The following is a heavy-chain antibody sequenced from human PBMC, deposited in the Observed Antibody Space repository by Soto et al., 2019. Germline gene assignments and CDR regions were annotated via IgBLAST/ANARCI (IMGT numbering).Heavy chain of an antibody. CDR2: IDSSGRTR. V-gene: IGHV3-11*01. CDR3: AREGRGSSSSVLVY. D-gene: IGHD6-6*01. Sequence: QVQLVESGGGLVKPGGSLRLSCAASGFRFSDYDMCWIRQAPGKGLEWISSIDSSGRTRFYADSVTGRFTISRDNAKNSLCLQMNSLRAEDMAVYYCAREGRGSSSSVLVYWGQGTLVTVSS. J-gene: IGHJ4*02. CDR1: GFRFSDYD.